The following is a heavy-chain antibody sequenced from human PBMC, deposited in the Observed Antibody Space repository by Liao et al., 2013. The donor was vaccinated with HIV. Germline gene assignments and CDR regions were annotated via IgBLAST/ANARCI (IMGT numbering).Heavy chain of an antibody. CDR2: IYYSGST. J-gene: IGHJ4*02. Sequence: QLQLQESGPGLVKPSETLSLTCTVSGGSISSSSYYWGWIRQPPGKGLEWIGYIYYSGSTYYNPSLKSRVTMSVDTSKNQFSLKLSSVTAADTAVYYCARDSIQPRRLSYYYGSGSSYFDYWGQGTLVTVSS. CDR3: ARDSIQPRRLSYYYGSGSSYFDY. D-gene: IGHD3-10*01. CDR1: GGSISSSSYY. V-gene: IGHV4-39*07.